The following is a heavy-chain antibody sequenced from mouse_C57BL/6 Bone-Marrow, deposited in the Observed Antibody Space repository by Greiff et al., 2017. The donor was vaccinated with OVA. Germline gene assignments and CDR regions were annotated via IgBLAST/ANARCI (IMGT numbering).Heavy chain of an antibody. CDR1: GYTFTSYW. CDR2: IDPSDSET. Sequence: VQLQQPGAELVRPGSSVKLSCKASGYTFTSYWMHWVKQRPIQGLEWIGNIDPSDSETHYNQKFKDKATLTVDKSSSTAYMQLSSLTSEDSAVYYCARRGYSPLDYWGQGTTLTVSS. CDR3: ARRGYSPLDY. D-gene: IGHD2-12*01. V-gene: IGHV1-52*01. J-gene: IGHJ2*01.